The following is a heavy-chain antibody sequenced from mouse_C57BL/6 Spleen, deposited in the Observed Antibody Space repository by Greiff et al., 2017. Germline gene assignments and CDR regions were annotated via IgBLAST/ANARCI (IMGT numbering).Heavy chain of an antibody. CDR3: AKNLKGSSYNYAMDY. CDR1: GFSLTSYG. Sequence: VHLVESGPGLVQPSQSLSITCTVSGFSLTSYGVHWVRQSPGKGLEWLGVIWRGGSTDYNAAFMSRLSITKDNSKSQVFFKMNSLQADDTAIYYCAKNLKGSSYNYAMDYWGQGTSVTVSS. CDR2: IWRGGST. D-gene: IGHD1-1*01. V-gene: IGHV2-5*01. J-gene: IGHJ4*01.